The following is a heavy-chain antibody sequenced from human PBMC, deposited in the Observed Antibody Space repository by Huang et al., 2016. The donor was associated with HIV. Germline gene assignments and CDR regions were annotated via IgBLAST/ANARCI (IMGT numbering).Heavy chain of an antibody. Sequence: QVQLVQSGAEMKKSGSSVKVSCKASGGTVSSFSFTWVRQAPGHGLEWMRVINPLHDTTDLAQKFRGRVTLTADESTNTAVMELSGLTSQDTAVYYCARGVGNSNRGFDIWGQGTLVTVS. CDR2: INPLHDTT. CDR1: GGTVSSFS. J-gene: IGHJ4*02. V-gene: IGHV1-69*13. CDR3: ARGVGNSNRGFDI. D-gene: IGHD5-18*01.